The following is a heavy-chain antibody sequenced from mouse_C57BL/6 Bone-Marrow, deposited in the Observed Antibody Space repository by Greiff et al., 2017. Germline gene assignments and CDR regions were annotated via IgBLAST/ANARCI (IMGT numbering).Heavy chain of an antibody. V-gene: IGHV1-42*01. CDR1: GYSFTGYY. D-gene: IGHD1-1*01. CDR3: ARTPLFYGLDY. CDR2: INPSTGGT. J-gene: IGHJ2*01. Sequence: EVMLVESGPELVKPGASVKISCKASGYSFTGYYMNWVKQSPEKSLEWIGEINPSTGGTTYNQKFKAKATLTVDKSSSTAYMQLKSLTSEDSAVYYCARTPLFYGLDYWGQGTTLTVSS.